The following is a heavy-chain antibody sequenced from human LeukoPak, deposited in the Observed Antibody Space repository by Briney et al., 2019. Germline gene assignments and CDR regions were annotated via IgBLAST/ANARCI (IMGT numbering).Heavy chain of an antibody. CDR1: GGTFSSYA. V-gene: IGHV1-69*05. J-gene: IGHJ4*02. CDR3: ASAYYYDSSGYYYGY. D-gene: IGHD3-22*01. CDR2: IIPIFGTA. Sequence: GSSVKVSCKASGGTFSSYAISWVRQAPGQGLEWMGRIIPIFGTANYAQKFQGRVTITTDESTSTAYMELSSLRSEDTAVYYCASAYYYDSSGYYYGYWGQGTLVSVSS.